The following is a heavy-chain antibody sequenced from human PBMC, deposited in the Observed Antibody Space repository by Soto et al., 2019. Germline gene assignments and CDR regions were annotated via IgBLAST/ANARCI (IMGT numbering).Heavy chain of an antibody. CDR2: IIPMFGTA. V-gene: IGHV1-69*12. CDR1: GGTFSTYA. CDR3: ASGIQLWLRRINAGYSG. D-gene: IGHD5-18*01. J-gene: IGHJ4*02. Sequence: QVQLVQSGAEVKKPESSVKVSCKAPGGTFSTYAISWVRQAPGQGLEWMGGIIPMFGTANYAQRFQDRVTITADESTKTACMGVSSLRSEETAVYFCASGIQLWLRRINAGYSGWGPGTLVTVSS.